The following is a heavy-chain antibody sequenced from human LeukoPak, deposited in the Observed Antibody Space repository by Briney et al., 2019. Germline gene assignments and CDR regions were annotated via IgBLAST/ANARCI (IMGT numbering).Heavy chain of an antibody. CDR1: GFTFSDYY. CDR3: ATEVPAADQDYYYYYMDV. V-gene: IGHV3-11*01. CDR2: ISRSGSTI. D-gene: IGHD6-13*01. Sequence: PGGSLRLSCAASGFTFSDYYMSWIRQAPGKGLEWVSYISRSGSTIYYADSVKGRFTISRDNAKNSLYLQMNSLRAEDTAVYYCATEVPAADQDYYYYYMDVWGKGTTVTVSS. J-gene: IGHJ6*03.